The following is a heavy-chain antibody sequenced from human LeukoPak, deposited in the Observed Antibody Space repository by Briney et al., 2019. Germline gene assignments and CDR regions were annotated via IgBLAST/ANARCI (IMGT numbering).Heavy chain of an antibody. CDR1: GYSISSAYS. D-gene: IGHD3-10*01. J-gene: IGHJ6*03. CDR3: ARGGFGEYDRPYYYYYYMDV. Sequence: SETLSLTCNVFGYSISSAYSWGWIRQPPGKGLQWIGSLYHGGSTYYNPSLKSRVTISVDTSKNQFSLKLSSVTAADTAVYYCARGGFGEYDRPYYYYYYMDVWGKGTTVTISS. V-gene: IGHV4-38-2*02. CDR2: LYHGGST.